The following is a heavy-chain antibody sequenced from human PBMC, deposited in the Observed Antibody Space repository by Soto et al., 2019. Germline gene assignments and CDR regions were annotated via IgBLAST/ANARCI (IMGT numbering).Heavy chain of an antibody. CDR1: GFTFSNYA. J-gene: IGHJ4*02. V-gene: IGHV3-23*01. CDR3: AKTTESVAGTVYGY. D-gene: IGHD6-19*01. CDR2: IGGSGGAT. Sequence: GSLRLSCAASGFTFSNYAMGWVRQAPGKGLEWVSAIGGSGGATYNADSVQGRFTVSRDNSKNTVYLQMNSLRADDTAVYYCAKTTESVAGTVYGYWGQGTLVTVSS.